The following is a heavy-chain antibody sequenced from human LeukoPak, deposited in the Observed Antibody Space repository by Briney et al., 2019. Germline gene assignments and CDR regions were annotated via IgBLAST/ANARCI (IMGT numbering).Heavy chain of an antibody. CDR1: GGSISSGGYY. CDR2: IYYSGST. Sequence: SQTLSLTCTVSGGSISSGGYYWSWIRQHPGKGLEWIGYIYYSGSTYYNPSLKSRVTISVDTSKNQFSLKLSSVTAADTAVYYCARERYDYVWGSYRHAYFDYWGQGTLVTVSS. J-gene: IGHJ4*02. D-gene: IGHD3-16*02. CDR3: ARERYDYVWGSYRHAYFDY. V-gene: IGHV4-31*03.